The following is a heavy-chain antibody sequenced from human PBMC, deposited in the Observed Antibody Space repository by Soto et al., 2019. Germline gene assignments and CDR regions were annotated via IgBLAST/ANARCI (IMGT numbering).Heavy chain of an antibody. Sequence: SETLSLTCAVYGGSFSGYYWSWIRQPPGKGLEWIGEINHSGSTNYNPSLKSRVTISVDTSKNQFSLKLSSVTAADTAVYYCATGHEYSGYDPPFDYWGQGTLVTVSP. J-gene: IGHJ4*02. D-gene: IGHD5-12*01. CDR2: INHSGST. CDR3: ATGHEYSGYDPPFDY. CDR1: GGSFSGYY. V-gene: IGHV4-34*01.